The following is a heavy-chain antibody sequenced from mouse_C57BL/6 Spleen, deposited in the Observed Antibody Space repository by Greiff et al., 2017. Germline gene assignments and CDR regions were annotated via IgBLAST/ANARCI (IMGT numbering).Heavy chain of an antibody. CDR1: GYTFTDYN. CDR2: INPNNGGT. CDR3: ARSTGTGRFAY. D-gene: IGHD4-1*02. Sequence: VQLKESGPELVKPGASVKIPCKASGYTFTDYNMDWVKQSHGKSLEWIGDINPNNGGTIYNQKFKGKATLTVDKSSSTAYMELRSLTSEDTAVYYCARSTGTGRFAYWGQGTLVTVSA. V-gene: IGHV1-18*01. J-gene: IGHJ3*01.